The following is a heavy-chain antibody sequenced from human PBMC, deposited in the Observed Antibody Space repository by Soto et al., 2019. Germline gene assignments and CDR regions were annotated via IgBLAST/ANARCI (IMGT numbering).Heavy chain of an antibody. CDR3: AKDPHLKQYQLPCGNYYYHGMDV. CDR2: ISYDGSNK. CDR1: GFTFSSYG. J-gene: IGHJ6*02. D-gene: IGHD2-2*01. Sequence: QVQLVESGGGVVQPGRSLRLSCAASGFTFSSYGMHWVRQAPGKGLEWVAVISYDGSNKYYADSVKGRFTISRDNSKNTLYLQMNSLRADDTAVYYCAKDPHLKQYQLPCGNYYYHGMDVWGQGTKATVSS. V-gene: IGHV3-30*18.